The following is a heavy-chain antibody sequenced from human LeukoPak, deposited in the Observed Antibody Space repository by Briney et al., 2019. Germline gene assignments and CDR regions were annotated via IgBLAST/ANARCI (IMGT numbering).Heavy chain of an antibody. CDR3: ASGGSYRGY. D-gene: IGHD1-1*01. V-gene: IGHV4-34*01. CDR2: INHRGST. CDR1: GGFFSGYY. J-gene: IGHJ4*02. Sequence: SETLSLTCVVYGGFFSGYYWTWIRQPPGKGLEWIGEINHRGSTNYNPSLKSRVTLSVDTSKHQFSLDLTSVTAADTAVYSCASGGSYRGYWGQGTLVTVSS.